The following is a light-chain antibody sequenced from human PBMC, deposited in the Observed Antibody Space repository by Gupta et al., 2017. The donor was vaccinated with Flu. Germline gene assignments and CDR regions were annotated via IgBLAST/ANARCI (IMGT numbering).Light chain of an antibody. Sequence: IQVTQSPSTLPAFVGDRVTITCRADHNIRNWLVWYQQKPGEPPKLLIYKASILQTGVPSTFSGGGFGTDFTLNISSLQPDDFATFYCRQYNSYSPWLFGQGTKVDI. CDR1: HNIRNW. CDR2: KAS. V-gene: IGKV1-5*03. CDR3: RQYNSYSPWL. J-gene: IGKJ1*01.